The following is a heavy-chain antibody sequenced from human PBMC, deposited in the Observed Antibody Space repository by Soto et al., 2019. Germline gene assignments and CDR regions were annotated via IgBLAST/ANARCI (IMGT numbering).Heavy chain of an antibody. V-gene: IGHV3-21*04. CDR1: GLNFEKCS. Sequence: GGSLRLSCAASGLNFEKCSMNWVRQPPGKGPEWLASISPASTYIRYADSVKGRFTISRDNARNSLSLQMMSLRADDTAMYYCAADTGDIEVVPATTWGQGTLVTVS. CDR3: AADTGDIEVVPATT. D-gene: IGHD2-15*01. CDR2: ISPASTYI. J-gene: IGHJ4*02.